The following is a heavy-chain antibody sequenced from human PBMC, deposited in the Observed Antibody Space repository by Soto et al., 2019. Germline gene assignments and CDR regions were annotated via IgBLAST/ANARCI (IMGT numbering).Heavy chain of an antibody. J-gene: IGHJ6*02. CDR1: GFTLSSYW. CDR3: AREYGSSYSPRYHGMDV. V-gene: IGHV3-7*05. D-gene: IGHD6-13*01. CDR2: IKQDGSEK. Sequence: EVQLVESGGGLVQPGGSLRLSCAASGFTLSSYWTSWVRQAPGKGLEWVANIKQDGSEKYYVDSVKGRFTISRDTAKSSLYLQLNSLRAEDTAVYYCAREYGSSYSPRYHGMDVWGQGTTVTVSS.